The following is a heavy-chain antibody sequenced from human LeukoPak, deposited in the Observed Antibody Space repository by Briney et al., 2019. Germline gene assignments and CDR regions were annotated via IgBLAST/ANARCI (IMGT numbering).Heavy chain of an antibody. CDR2: ITGSSNYI. CDR1: GFTFSSYT. CDR3: AKGFGNNSGY. V-gene: IGHV3-21*01. J-gene: IGHJ4*02. Sequence: PGGSLRLSCATSGFTFSSYTMNWVRQAPGKGLEWVASITGSSNYIYYADSEKGRFTISRDNAKNSLYLQMNSLRDEDTAVYYCAKGFGNNSGYWGQGTLVTVSS. D-gene: IGHD5-24*01.